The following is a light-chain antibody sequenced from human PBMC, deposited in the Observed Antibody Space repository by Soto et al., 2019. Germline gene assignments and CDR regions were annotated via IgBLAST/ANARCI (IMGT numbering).Light chain of an antibody. CDR1: QSVTSNY. CDR3: QNYDTSPT. Sequence: EIVLTQSPGTLSLSAGERATLSCRASQSVTSNYLAWYQQKPGQTPTVLIYGASTRATGIPDRFSGSGSGTDFILTISRLEPEDFAVYFCQNYDTSPTFGQGTKVEIK. CDR2: GAS. J-gene: IGKJ1*01. V-gene: IGKV3-20*01.